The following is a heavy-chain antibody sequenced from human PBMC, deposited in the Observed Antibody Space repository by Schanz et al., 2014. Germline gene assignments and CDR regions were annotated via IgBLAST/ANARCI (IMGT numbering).Heavy chain of an antibody. CDR3: ASGVHVSSLQKGLQF. Sequence: EVRLVESGGGLVQPGGSLRLSCEASGFDFNSYSMNWVRQVPGKGLEWLSYIATSSSTRHYPDSVKGRVTISRDNAKNSVSLQMRRLRVEDTAVYYCASGVHVSSLQKGLQFWGRGTLVIVSS. V-gene: IGHV3-48*01. J-gene: IGHJ1*01. CDR2: IATSSSTR. D-gene: IGHD3-10*01. CDR1: GFDFNSYS.